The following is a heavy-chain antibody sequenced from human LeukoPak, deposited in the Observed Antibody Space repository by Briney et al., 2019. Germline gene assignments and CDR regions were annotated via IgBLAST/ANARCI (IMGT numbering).Heavy chain of an antibody. Sequence: PSETLSLTCAVYGGSFSGYYWSWIRQPPGKRLEWIGEINHSGSTNYNPSLKSRVTISVDTSKNQFSLKLSSVTAADTAVYYCARVSGAAAAPYSFDYWGQGTLVTVSS. V-gene: IGHV4-34*01. CDR2: INHSGST. CDR1: GGSFSGYY. CDR3: ARVSGAAAAPYSFDY. J-gene: IGHJ4*02. D-gene: IGHD6-13*01.